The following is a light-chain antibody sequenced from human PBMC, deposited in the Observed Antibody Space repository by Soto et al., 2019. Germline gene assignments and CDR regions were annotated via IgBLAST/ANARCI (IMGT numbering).Light chain of an antibody. CDR2: EVS. CDR1: TSDVGASNY. CDR3: SSYSSGDTLYV. V-gene: IGLV2-14*01. J-gene: IGLJ1*01. Sequence: QSVLTQPASVSGSPGQSITISCTGTTSDVGASNYVSWYQQHPGKAPKLMIYEVSYRPSGVSSRFSGSKSGNTASLTISGLQAEDEADYHCSSYSSGDTLYVFGSGTKVTVL.